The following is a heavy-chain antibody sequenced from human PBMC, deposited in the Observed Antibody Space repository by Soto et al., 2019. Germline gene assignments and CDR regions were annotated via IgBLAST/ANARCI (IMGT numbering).Heavy chain of an antibody. V-gene: IGHV4-34*01. J-gene: IGHJ4*02. Sequence: PSETLSLTCAVYGGSFSGYYWSWIRQPPGKGLEWIGEINHSGSTNYNPSLKSRVTISVDTSKNQFSLKLSSVTAADTAVYYCARAGVRGYSGYDLGAFDYWGQGTLVTVSS. D-gene: IGHD5-12*01. CDR1: GGSFSGYY. CDR3: ARAGVRGYSGYDLGAFDY. CDR2: INHSGST.